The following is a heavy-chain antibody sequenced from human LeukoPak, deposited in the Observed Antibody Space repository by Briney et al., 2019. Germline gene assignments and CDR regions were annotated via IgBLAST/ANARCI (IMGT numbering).Heavy chain of an antibody. CDR2: IYTADSDT. V-gene: IGHV5-51*01. Sequence: GESLKISCKGSGYRFTTYWIGWVRQMPGKGLGGMGIIYTADSDTRYSPSFQGQVTISADKSISTAYLQWSSLKASHTAMYYCARGYNYGNFDYWGQGTLVTVSS. J-gene: IGHJ4*02. CDR1: GYRFTTYW. D-gene: IGHD5-18*01. CDR3: ARGYNYGNFDY.